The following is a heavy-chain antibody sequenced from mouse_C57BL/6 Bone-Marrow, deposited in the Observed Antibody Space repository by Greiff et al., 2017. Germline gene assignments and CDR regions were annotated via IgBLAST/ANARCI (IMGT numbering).Heavy chain of an antibody. CDR2: IYPGSGST. V-gene: IGHV1-55*01. CDR3: ARSLASLLIYYCGSERFAC. D-gene: IGHD1-1*01. J-gene: IGHJ3*01. Sequence: VQLQQPGAELVKPGASVKMSCKASGYTFTSYWITWVQQRPGQGLEWFGDIYPGSGSTNYNEKFKSKATLTVDTSSSTAYMQLSRLTSEESAVYYGARSLASLLIYYCGSERFACLGQGTLVTVSA. CDR1: GYTFTSYW.